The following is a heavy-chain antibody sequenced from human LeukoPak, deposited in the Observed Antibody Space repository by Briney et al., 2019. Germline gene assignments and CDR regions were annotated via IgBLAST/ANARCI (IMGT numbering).Heavy chain of an antibody. D-gene: IGHD4-11*01. CDR1: GGTFSSYA. V-gene: IGHV1-69*05. Sequence: SVKVSCKASGGTFSSYAISWVRQAPGQGLEWMGRIIPIFGTANYAQKFQGRVTITTDESTSTAYMELSSLRSEDTAVYYCARTLRTTASFDPWGQGTLVTVSS. J-gene: IGHJ5*02. CDR2: IIPIFGTA. CDR3: ARTLRTTASFDP.